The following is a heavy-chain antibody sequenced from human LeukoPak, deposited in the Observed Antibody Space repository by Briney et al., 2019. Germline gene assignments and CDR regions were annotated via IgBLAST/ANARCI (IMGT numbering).Heavy chain of an antibody. J-gene: IGHJ5*02. CDR3: ARCSWYSSGWALPGRNWFDP. D-gene: IGHD6-19*01. Sequence: SETLSLTCTVSGGSISSGSYYWSWIRQPPGKGLEWIGEINHSGSTNYNPSLKSRVTISVDTSKNQFSLKLSSVTAADTAVYYCARCSWYSSGWALPGRNWFDPWGQGTLVTVSS. V-gene: IGHV4-39*07. CDR2: INHSGST. CDR1: GGSISSGSYY.